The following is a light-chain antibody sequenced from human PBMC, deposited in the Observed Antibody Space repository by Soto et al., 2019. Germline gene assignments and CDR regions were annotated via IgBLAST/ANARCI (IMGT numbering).Light chain of an antibody. Sequence: EIVLTQSPATLSSFPGDRVTLSCRASQYINTRLAWYQHRPGQAPRLLIYQTSIRAAGIPARFSASGSGTDFTLTISDVQPEDFALYYCHQRQSWPRTFGQGTKGDSK. CDR1: QYINTR. CDR3: HQRQSWPRT. V-gene: IGKV3-11*01. CDR2: QTS. J-gene: IGKJ1*01.